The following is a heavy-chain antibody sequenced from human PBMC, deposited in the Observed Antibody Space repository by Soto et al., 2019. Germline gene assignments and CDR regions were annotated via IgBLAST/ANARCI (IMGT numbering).Heavy chain of an antibody. CDR2: INSDGSST. Sequence: GGSLRLSCAASGFTFSSYWMHWVRQAPGKGLLWVSRINSDGSSTSYADSVKGRFTISRDNAKNTLYLQMNSLRAEDTAVYYCARDHNSYGYTPVDYWGQGTLVTVSS. D-gene: IGHD5-18*01. V-gene: IGHV3-74*01. CDR1: GFTFSSYW. J-gene: IGHJ4*02. CDR3: ARDHNSYGYTPVDY.